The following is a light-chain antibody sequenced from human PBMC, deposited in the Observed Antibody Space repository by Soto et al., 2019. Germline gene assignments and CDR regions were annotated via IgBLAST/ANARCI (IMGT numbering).Light chain of an antibody. V-gene: IGKV3D-20*02. CDR1: QSVSNNY. Sequence: EIVLTQSPGTLSLSPGERATLSCRASQSVSNNYLAWYQQKPGQAPRLLIYGASNRATGIPDRFSGSGSGTDFTLTISRLEPEDFALYYCQQRYNWPPTFGQGTKVDIK. J-gene: IGKJ1*01. CDR3: QQRYNWPPT. CDR2: GAS.